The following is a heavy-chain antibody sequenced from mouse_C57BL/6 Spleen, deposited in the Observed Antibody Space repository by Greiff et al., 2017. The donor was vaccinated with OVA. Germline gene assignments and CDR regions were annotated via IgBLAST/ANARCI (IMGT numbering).Heavy chain of an antibody. J-gene: IGHJ4*01. CDR3: ARGSTLYYYAMDY. CDR2: IYPGDGDT. CDR1: GFAFSSSW. D-gene: IGHD5-1*01. Sequence: QVQLQQSGPELVKPGASVKISCKASGFAFSSSWMNWVKQRPGKGLEWIGRIYPGDGDTNYTGKFKGKATLTADKSSSTAYMQLSSLTTEDSAVYFCARGSTLYYYAMDYWGQGTSVTVSS. V-gene: IGHV1-82*01.